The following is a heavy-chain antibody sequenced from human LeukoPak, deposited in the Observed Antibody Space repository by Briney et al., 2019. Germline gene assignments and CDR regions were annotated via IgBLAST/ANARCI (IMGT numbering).Heavy chain of an antibody. V-gene: IGHV4-4*02. CDR1: GGSISSSNW. CDR3: ARANYDSSGVHDY. CDR2: IYHSGST. Sequence: SGTLSLTCAVSGGSISSSNWWSWVRPPPGKGLEWIGEIYHSGSTNYNPSLKSRVTISVDKSKNQFSLKLSSVTAADTAVYYCARANYDSSGVHDYWGQGTLVTVSS. J-gene: IGHJ4*02. D-gene: IGHD3-22*01.